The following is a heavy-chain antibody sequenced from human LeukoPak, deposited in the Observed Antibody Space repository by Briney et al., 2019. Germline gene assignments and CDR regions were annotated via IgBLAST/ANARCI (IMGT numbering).Heavy chain of an antibody. D-gene: IGHD4-23*01. J-gene: IGHJ5*02. CDR3: AKDQSPSLGGALNWFDP. Sequence: SVKVSCKASGGTFSSYAISWVRQAPGQGLEWMGGIIPIFGTANYAQKFQGRVTITADESTSTAYMELSSLRAEDTALYYCAKDQSPSLGGALNWFDPWGQGTLVTVSS. V-gene: IGHV1-69*13. CDR1: GGTFSSYA. CDR2: IIPIFGTA.